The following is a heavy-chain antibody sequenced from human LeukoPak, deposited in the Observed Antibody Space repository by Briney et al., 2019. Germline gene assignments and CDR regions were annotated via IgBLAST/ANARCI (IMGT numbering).Heavy chain of an antibody. V-gene: IGHV3-74*01. CDR1: GFTFSSYW. CDR3: ARGVSGTGPDI. J-gene: IGHJ3*02. Sequence: PGGSLRLSCAAPGFTFSSYWMHWVRQAPGKGLVWVSRIKTDGSSTDYADSVKGRFTISRDNAKNTMYLQMNSLRAEDTAVYYCARGVSGTGPDIWGLGTMVTVSS. CDR2: IKTDGSST. D-gene: IGHD5/OR15-5a*01.